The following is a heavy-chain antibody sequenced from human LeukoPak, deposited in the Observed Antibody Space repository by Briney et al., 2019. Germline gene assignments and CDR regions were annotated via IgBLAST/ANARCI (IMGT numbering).Heavy chain of an antibody. V-gene: IGHV3-23*01. CDR3: AKQSAGLPYFDY. Sequence: GRSLRLSCAASGFTFSSYAMSWVRQAPGKGLEWVSAISGSGGSTYYADSVKGRFTISRDNSKNTLYLQMNSLRAEDTAVYYCAKQSAGLPYFDYWGQGTLVTVSS. D-gene: IGHD2-2*01. J-gene: IGHJ4*02. CDR1: GFTFSSYA. CDR2: ISGSGGST.